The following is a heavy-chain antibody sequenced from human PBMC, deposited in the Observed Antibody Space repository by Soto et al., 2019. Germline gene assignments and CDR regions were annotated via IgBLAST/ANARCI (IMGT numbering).Heavy chain of an antibody. CDR1: GFTFSSYS. V-gene: IGHV3-48*01. D-gene: IGHD2-2*01. CDR2: ISSSSSTI. CDR3: ARGVRGGYCSSTSCFDAFDI. J-gene: IGHJ3*02. Sequence: PGGSLRLSCAASGFTFSSYSMNWVRQAPGKGLEWVSYISSSSSTIYYADSVKGRFTISRDNAKNSLYLQMNSLRAEDTAVYYCARGVRGGYCSSTSCFDAFDIWGQGTMVTVSS.